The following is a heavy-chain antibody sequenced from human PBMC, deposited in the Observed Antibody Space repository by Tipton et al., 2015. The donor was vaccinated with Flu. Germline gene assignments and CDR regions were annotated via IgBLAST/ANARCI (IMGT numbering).Heavy chain of an antibody. Sequence: TLSLTCTVSGGFVSSYCWNSIRQPPGKGLEWIGYIYNNQYTKYNPSLKSRVTISVDPSMSPFSLRLTSVTAADPAVYYCARDTSLGLPVYFDSWGQGILVTASS. V-gene: IGHV4-59*02. J-gene: IGHJ4*02. CDR1: GGFVSSYC. CDR2: IYNNQYT. CDR3: ARDTSLGLPVYFDS.